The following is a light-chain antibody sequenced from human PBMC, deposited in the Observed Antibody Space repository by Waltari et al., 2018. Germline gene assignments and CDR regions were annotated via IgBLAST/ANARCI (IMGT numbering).Light chain of an antibody. CDR3: CSFTSSSTWV. J-gene: IGLJ3*02. Sequence: QSALTQPASVSGSPGQSITISCTGTATDVGGYNYVSWYQQHPDKAPKLIIFDVSSRPSGISNRFSGSKFGNTASLTISGVQPEDEADYYCCSFTSSSTWVFGGGTKLTVL. V-gene: IGLV2-14*03. CDR1: ATDVGGYNY. CDR2: DVS.